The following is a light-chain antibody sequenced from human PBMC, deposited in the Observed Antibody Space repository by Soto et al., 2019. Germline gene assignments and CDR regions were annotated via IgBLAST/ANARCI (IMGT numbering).Light chain of an antibody. J-gene: IGKJ1*01. CDR2: DAS. Sequence: EIVLTQSTATLSLSPGERATLSCRASQSVSSYLAWYQQKPGQAPRLLIYDASNRATGIPARFSGSGSGTDFTPTISRLEPEDLAVYYCQQYESPPITFGQGTKVDIK. CDR1: QSVSSY. V-gene: IGKV3-11*01. CDR3: QQYESPPIT.